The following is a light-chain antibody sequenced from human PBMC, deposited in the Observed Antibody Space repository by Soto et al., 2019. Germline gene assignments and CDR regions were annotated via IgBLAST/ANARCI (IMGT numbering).Light chain of an antibody. J-gene: IGKJ4*01. CDR3: QQYDGSPLT. Sequence: EILLTQSPGSLSSSPGERATLSCRASQSVDRNYFAWYQQSPGQAPSLLIYGASKMASGIPDRFSGSGSGTEFTLTISSLEPEDFAVYHCQQYDGSPLTFGGGTKVEMK. CDR2: GAS. V-gene: IGKV3-20*01. CDR1: QSVDRNY.